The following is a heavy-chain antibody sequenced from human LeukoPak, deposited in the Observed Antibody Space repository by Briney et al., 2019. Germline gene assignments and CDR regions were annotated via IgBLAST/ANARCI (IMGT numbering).Heavy chain of an antibody. CDR2: INPGGGST. J-gene: IGHJ4*02. D-gene: IGHD2-21*02. CDR1: GYTFTSYY. Sequence: ASVEVSCKASGYTFTSYYMHWVRQAPGQGLEWMGIINPGGGSTTYAQKFQGRVTMTRDTSTSTVYMELSSLRSEDTAVYYCARDPLGGGDDYFDYWGQGTLVTVSS. V-gene: IGHV1-46*01. CDR3: ARDPLGGGDDYFDY.